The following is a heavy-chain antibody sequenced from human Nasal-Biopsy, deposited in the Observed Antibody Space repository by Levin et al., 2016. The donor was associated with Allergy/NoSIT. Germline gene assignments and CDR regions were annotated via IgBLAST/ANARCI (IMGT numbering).Heavy chain of an antibody. CDR2: ISYDGSNR. Sequence: GESLKISCAASGFTFRSYGMHWVRQAPGKGLEWVASISYDGSNRYYADSVKGRFTISRDNSKKTLYVQMSSLRAEDTATYYCAKEKDQSYYYDYYMDVWGEGTTVTVSS. V-gene: IGHV3-30*18. J-gene: IGHJ6*03. CDR3: AKEKDQSYYYDYYMDV. CDR1: GFTFRSYG.